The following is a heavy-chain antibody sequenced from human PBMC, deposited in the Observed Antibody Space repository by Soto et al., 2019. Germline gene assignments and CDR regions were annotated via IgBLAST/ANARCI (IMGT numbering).Heavy chain of an antibody. CDR1: GYSFTSYW. CDR3: ARHGYYDSSGYYSQRPYYHYGMAF. D-gene: IGHD3-22*01. CDR2: IYPGDSDT. Sequence: PGESLKISCKGSGYSFTSYWIGWVRQMPGKGLEWMGIIYPGDSDTRYSPSFQGQVTISADKSISTAYLQWSSLKASDTAMYYCARHGYYDSSGYYSQRPYYHYGMAFWGQGTSVTVSS. V-gene: IGHV5-51*01. J-gene: IGHJ6*02.